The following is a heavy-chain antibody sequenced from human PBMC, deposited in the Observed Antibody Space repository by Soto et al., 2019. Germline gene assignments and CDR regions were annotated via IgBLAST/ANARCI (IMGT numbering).Heavy chain of an antibody. D-gene: IGHD6-19*01. CDR2: IIPIFGTA. V-gene: IGHV1-69*06. CDR1: GGTFSSYA. J-gene: IGHJ5*02. CDR3: ARGLGRSGRVSNWFDP. Sequence: QVQLVQSGAEVKKPGSSVKVSCKASGGTFSSYAISWVRQAPGQGLEWMGGIIPIFGTANYAQKFQGRVTITADKFTSTAYMELSSLRSEDTAVYYCARGLGRSGRVSNWFDPWGQGTLVTVSS.